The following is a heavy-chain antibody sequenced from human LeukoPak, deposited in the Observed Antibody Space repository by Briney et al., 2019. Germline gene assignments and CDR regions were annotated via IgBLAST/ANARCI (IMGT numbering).Heavy chain of an antibody. D-gene: IGHD6-6*01. CDR2: INPSGGST. V-gene: IGHV1-46*01. Sequence: ASVKVSCKASGYTFTSYGISWVRQAPGQGLEWMGIINPSGGSTSYAQKFQGRVTMTRDMSTSTVYMELSSLRSEDTAVYYCARETVAARLSNWFDPWGQGTLVTVSS. J-gene: IGHJ5*02. CDR3: ARETVAARLSNWFDP. CDR1: GYTFTSYG.